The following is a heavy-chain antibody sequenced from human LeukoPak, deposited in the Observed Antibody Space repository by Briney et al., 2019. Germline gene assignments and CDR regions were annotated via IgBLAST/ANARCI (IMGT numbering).Heavy chain of an antibody. J-gene: IGHJ6*02. Sequence: PGGSLRLSCAASGFTFSSYAMSWVRQAPGKGLEWVSAISGSGGSTYYADSVKGRFTISRDNSKNTLYLQMNSLRAEDTAVYYCAKAVSCSSTSCYRSYGMDVWGQGTTVTVSS. D-gene: IGHD2-2*02. CDR3: AKAVSCSSTSCYRSYGMDV. V-gene: IGHV3-23*01. CDR2: ISGSGGST. CDR1: GFTFSSYA.